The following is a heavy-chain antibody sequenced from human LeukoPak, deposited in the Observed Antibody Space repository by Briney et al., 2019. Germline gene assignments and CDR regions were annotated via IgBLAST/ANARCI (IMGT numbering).Heavy chain of an antibody. Sequence: GGSLRLSCAASGFTSSSYAMSWVRQAPGKGLEWVSAISGSGGSTYYADSVKGRFTISRDNSKNTLYLQMNSLRAEDTAVYYCAKKVAAGKALLPWGQGTLVTVSS. CDR3: AKKVAAGKALLP. D-gene: IGHD6-13*01. CDR2: ISGSGGST. J-gene: IGHJ5*02. CDR1: GFTSSSYA. V-gene: IGHV3-23*01.